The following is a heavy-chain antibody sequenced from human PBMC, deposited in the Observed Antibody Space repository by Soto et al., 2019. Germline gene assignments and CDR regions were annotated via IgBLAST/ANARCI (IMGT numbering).Heavy chain of an antibody. CDR1: GFTFSSYS. Sequence: EVQLVESGGGLVQPGGSLRLSCAASGFTFSSYSMNWVRQAPGKGLEWVSYISSSSSTIYYADSVKGRFTISRDNAKNSLYLQMNSLRYEDTAVYYCARVISMDLLLHTAPGYWGQGTLVTVSS. CDR2: ISSSSSTI. V-gene: IGHV3-48*02. J-gene: IGHJ4*02. CDR3: ARVISMDLLLHTAPGY. D-gene: IGHD3-10*01.